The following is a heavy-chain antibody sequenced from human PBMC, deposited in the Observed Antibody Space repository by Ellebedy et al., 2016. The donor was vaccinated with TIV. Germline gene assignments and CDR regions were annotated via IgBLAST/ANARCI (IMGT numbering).Heavy chain of an antibody. CDR3: ARDLTRGGYFDY. CDR2: IYHNGNK. V-gene: IGHV4-38-2*02. J-gene: IGHJ4*02. D-gene: IGHD3-10*01. CDR1: GHSINSDYF. Sequence: MPSETLSLTCTVSGHSINSDYFWGWIRQPPGKGLEWIGIIYHNGNKYYNESLKSRLTLSVDTSKNQFSLKVSSVTAADTAVYYCARDLTRGGYFDYWGLGTLVTVSS.